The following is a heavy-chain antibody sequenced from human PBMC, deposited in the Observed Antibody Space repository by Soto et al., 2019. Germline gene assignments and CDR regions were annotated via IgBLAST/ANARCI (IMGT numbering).Heavy chain of an antibody. Sequence: PGGSLRLSCSASGFTFSIYAMHWVRQAPGKGLEYVSSISTNGGSTDYADSVKGRFTISRDNSKNTVYLQMSSLRVEDTAVYYCVKGEYYYDSSGYYPFAYWGQGX. V-gene: IGHV3-64D*06. D-gene: IGHD3-22*01. CDR3: VKGEYYYDSSGYYPFAY. J-gene: IGHJ4*02. CDR1: GFTFSIYA. CDR2: ISTNGGST.